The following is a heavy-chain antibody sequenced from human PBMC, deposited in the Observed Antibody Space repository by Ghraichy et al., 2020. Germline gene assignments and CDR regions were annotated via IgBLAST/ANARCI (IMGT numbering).Heavy chain of an antibody. V-gene: IGHV1-69*13. J-gene: IGHJ6*02. Sequence: SVKVPCKASGGTFSSYAISWVRQAPGQGLEWMGGIIPIFGTANYAQKFQGRVTITADESTSTAYMELSSLRSEDTAVYYCARDSDIMITFGGVIPPMDVWGQGTTVTVSS. CDR2: IIPIFGTA. D-gene: IGHD3-16*02. CDR3: ARDSDIMITFGGVIPPMDV. CDR1: GGTFSSYA.